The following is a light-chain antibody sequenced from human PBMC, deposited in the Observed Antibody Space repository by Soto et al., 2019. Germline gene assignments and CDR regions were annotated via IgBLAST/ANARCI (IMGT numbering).Light chain of an antibody. J-gene: IGKJ1*01. CDR2: GAS. V-gene: IGKV3-20*01. CDR3: QQYGSSPPWT. Sequence: EIVLTQSPGTLSLSPGERATLSCRASQSVSSGFLAWYQQKPGQAPRLLIYGASSRATGIPDRFSGGGSGTDFTLTISSLEPEDFAVYYCQQYGSSPPWTFGQGTKVEIK. CDR1: QSVSSGF.